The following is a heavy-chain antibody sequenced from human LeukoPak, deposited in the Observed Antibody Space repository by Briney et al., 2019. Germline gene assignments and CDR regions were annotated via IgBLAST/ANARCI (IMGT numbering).Heavy chain of an antibody. CDR2: IKQDGSEK. Sequence: PGGSLGLSCAASGFTFSSYWVSWVRQAPGKGLEWVANIKQDGSEKYYVDSVKGRFTISRDNAKNSLYLQMNSLRAEDTAVYYCAREGGGYALDYWGQGTLVTVSS. J-gene: IGHJ4*02. D-gene: IGHD3-22*01. CDR1: GFTFSSYW. V-gene: IGHV3-7*01. CDR3: AREGGGYALDY.